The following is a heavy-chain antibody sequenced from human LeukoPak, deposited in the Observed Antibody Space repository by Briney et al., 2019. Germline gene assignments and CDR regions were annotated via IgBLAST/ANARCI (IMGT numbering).Heavy chain of an antibody. CDR2: IIPIFGTA. CDR1: GGTFSSYA. CDR3: ARSPDYYDSSGYYGGVAFDI. V-gene: IGHV1-69*13. J-gene: IGHJ3*02. Sequence: SVKVSCKASGGTFSSYAISWVRQAPGQGLEWMGGIIPIFGTANYAQKFQGRVTITADESTSTAYMELSSLRSEDTAVYYCARSPDYYDSSGYYGGVAFDIWGQGTMVTVSS. D-gene: IGHD3-22*01.